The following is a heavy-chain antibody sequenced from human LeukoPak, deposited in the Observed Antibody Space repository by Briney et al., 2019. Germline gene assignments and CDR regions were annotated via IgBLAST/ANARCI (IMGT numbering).Heavy chain of an antibody. CDR2: IYSSGST. V-gene: IGHV4-61*01. Sequence: SETLSLTCTVSGGSVSSGSYYWSWIRQPPGKGLEWIGYIYSSGSTKYNPSLKSRVTISVDTSKNQLSLKLSSVTAADTAVYYCARGSVADQYNWFDPWGQGILVIVSS. J-gene: IGHJ5*02. CDR1: GGSVSSGSYY. CDR3: ARGSVADQYNWFDP. D-gene: IGHD6-19*01.